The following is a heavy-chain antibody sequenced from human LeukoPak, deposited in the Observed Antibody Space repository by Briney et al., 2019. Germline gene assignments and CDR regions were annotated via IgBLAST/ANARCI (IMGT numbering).Heavy chain of an antibody. V-gene: IGHV3-23*01. CDR3: AKGSDYVWGSYRRNWFDP. D-gene: IGHD3-16*02. Sequence: GGSLRLSCAASGFTFSNYAMSWVRQAPGKGLEWVSVISGSGGSTFYADSVKGRFTISRDNSENTLYLQMNSLRAEDAAVYYCAKGSDYVWGSYRRNWFDPWGQGTLVTVSS. CDR1: GFTFSNYA. CDR2: ISGSGGST. J-gene: IGHJ5*02.